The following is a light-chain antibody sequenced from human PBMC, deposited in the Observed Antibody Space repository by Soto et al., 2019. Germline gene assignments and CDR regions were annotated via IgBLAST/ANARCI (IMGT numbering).Light chain of an antibody. CDR2: GAS. CDR1: QSVSSN. CDR3: QQYNRWPLT. Sequence: EIVMTHSPATLSVSPGERATLSCGASQSVSSNLAWYQQKPGQGPRLLIYGASSRATGIPARFSGSGSATEFTLTISSLQSEDFAVYFCQQYNRWPLTFGQGTKVDI. J-gene: IGKJ1*01. V-gene: IGKV3-15*01.